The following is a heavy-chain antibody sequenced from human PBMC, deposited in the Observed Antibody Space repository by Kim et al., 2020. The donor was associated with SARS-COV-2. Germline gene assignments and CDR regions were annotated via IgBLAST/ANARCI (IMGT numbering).Heavy chain of an antibody. CDR1: GFTFSDYY. Sequence: GGSLRLSCAASGFTFSDYYMSWIRQAPGKGLEWVSYISSSSSYTNYADSVKGRFTISRDNAKNSLYLQMNSLRAEDTAVYYCASWWLRLKGFDYWGQGTLVTVSS. D-gene: IGHD5-12*01. J-gene: IGHJ4*02. CDR3: ASWWLRLKGFDY. CDR2: ISSSSSYT. V-gene: IGHV3-11*06.